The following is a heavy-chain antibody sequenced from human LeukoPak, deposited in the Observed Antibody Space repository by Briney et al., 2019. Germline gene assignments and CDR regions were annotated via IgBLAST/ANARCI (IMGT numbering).Heavy chain of an antibody. CDR1: GGSISSSSYY. CDR3: ARGLRGRGYSYGHYYYYMDV. CDR2: IYYSGST. V-gene: IGHV4-39*07. J-gene: IGHJ6*03. D-gene: IGHD5-18*01. Sequence: SETLSLTCTVSGGSISSSSYYWGWIRQPPGKGLEWIGSIYYSGSTYYNPSLKSRVTISVDTSKNQFSLKLSSVPAADTAVYYCARGLRGRGYSYGHYYYYMDVWGKGTTVTVSS.